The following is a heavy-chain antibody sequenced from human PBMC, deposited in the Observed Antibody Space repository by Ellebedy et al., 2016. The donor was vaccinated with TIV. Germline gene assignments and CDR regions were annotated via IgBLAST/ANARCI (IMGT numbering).Heavy chain of an antibody. CDR2: ISDRAGS. Sequence: PGGSLRLSCAASGFTFTSQPMTWVRQAPGKGLEWVSTISDRAGSHYANSVRGRFTISRDNSKSTLYLQMNSLRVEDTAIYYCAKTTPYGPTWAGSFDPWGQGVLVTVSS. J-gene: IGHJ5*02. CDR1: GFTFTSQP. V-gene: IGHV3-23*01. D-gene: IGHD3-10*01. CDR3: AKTTPYGPTWAGSFDP.